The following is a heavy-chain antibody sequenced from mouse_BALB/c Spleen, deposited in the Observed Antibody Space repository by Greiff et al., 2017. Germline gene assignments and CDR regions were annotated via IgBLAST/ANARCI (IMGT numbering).Heavy chain of an antibody. CDR3: ARSRYDSYFDY. D-gene: IGHD2-14*01. CDR1: GFTFSSFG. V-gene: IGHV5-17*02. J-gene: IGHJ2*01. CDR2: ISSGSSTI. Sequence: DVMLVESGGGLVQPGGSRKLSCAASGFTFSSFGMHWVRQAPEKGLEWVAYISSGSSTIYYADTVKGRFTISRDNPKNTLFLQMTSLRSEDTAMYYCARSRYDSYFDYWGQGTTLTVSS.